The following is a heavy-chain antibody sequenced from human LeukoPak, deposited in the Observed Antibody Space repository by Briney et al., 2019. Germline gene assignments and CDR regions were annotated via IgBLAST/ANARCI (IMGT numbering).Heavy chain of an antibody. Sequence: TGGSLRLSCAASGFTFSNYGMQWVRQAPGKGLEWVAFVRSDGDIKYYADSGKGRFTISRDNSRTTLYLQMNSLRAEDTAVYHCAKDLPAAYFDYWGQGTLVTVSS. CDR1: GFTFSNYG. CDR2: VRSDGDIK. D-gene: IGHD2-2*01. CDR3: AKDLPAAYFDY. V-gene: IGHV3-30*02. J-gene: IGHJ4*02.